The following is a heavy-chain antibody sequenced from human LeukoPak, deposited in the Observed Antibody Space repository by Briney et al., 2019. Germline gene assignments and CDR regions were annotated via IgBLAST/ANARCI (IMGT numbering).Heavy chain of an antibody. CDR1: GFTFSSYT. V-gene: IGHV3-23*01. CDR2: ISGSGGST. J-gene: IGHJ4*02. D-gene: IGHD1-26*01. Sequence: GGSLRLSCAASGFTFSSYTMSWVRQAPGKGLEWVSAISGSGGSTYYADSVKGRFTISRDNSKNTLYLQMNSLRAEDTAVYYCAITPEGWELYGPFDYWGQGTLVTVSS. CDR3: AITPEGWELYGPFDY.